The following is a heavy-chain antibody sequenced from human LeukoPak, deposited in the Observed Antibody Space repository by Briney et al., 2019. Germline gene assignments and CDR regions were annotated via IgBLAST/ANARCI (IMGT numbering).Heavy chain of an antibody. Sequence: PSETLSLTCTVSGASMTSDYWSWIRQPPGKGLEWIGYVYHSGTTHYSPSLESRVTISMDTSKNQFFLKLRSVTAADTAVYYCARGSPVGNSWGQGTLVTVSS. J-gene: IGHJ4*02. CDR3: ARGSPVGNS. CDR1: GASMTSDY. CDR2: VYHSGTT. D-gene: IGHD1-14*01. V-gene: IGHV4-59*01.